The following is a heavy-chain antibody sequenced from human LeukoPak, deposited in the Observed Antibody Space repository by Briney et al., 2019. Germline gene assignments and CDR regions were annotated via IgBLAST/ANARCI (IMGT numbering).Heavy chain of an antibody. CDR2: IYHSGST. V-gene: IGHV4-38-2*02. D-gene: IGHD3-10*01. J-gene: IGHJ4*02. CDR1: GYSIGSDYY. Sequence: SETLSLTCTVSGYSIGSDYYWAWIRQPPGRGLEWIGRIYHSGSTYYNPSLKSRVTISVDTSKNQFSLRLSSLTAADTAVFYCARSGLDGDFDYWGQGTLVTVSS. CDR3: ARSGLDGDFDY.